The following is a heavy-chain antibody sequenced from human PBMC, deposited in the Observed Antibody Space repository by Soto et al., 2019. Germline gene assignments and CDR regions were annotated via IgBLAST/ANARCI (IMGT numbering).Heavy chain of an antibody. Sequence: EVRLVESGGGLVKPGGSLRVSCAASGFNFNTYSMNWVRQAPGKGLEWVSFISASGGYKYYADSVRGRFTISRDNAKKSVYLEMNSLTADDSAVYFCAGERSALPGARDAMDVWVQGTTVTVSS. CDR2: ISASGGYK. J-gene: IGHJ6*02. V-gene: IGHV3-21*02. D-gene: IGHD1-26*01. CDR1: GFNFNTYS. CDR3: AGERSALPGARDAMDV.